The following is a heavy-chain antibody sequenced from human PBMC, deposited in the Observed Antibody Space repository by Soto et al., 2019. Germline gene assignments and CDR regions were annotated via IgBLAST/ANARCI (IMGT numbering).Heavy chain of an antibody. V-gene: IGHV1-69*13. CDR2: IIPIFGTA. Sequence: GASVKVSCKASGGTFSSYAISWVRQAPGQGLEWMGGIIPIFGTANYAQKLQGRVTITADESTSTAYKELSSLRTEDTDVYYCAIVWYDGYGGYSMTPYFDYWGQGTLVTVSS. D-gene: IGHD3-22*01. CDR3: AIVWYDGYGGYSMTPYFDY. J-gene: IGHJ4*02. CDR1: GGTFSSYA.